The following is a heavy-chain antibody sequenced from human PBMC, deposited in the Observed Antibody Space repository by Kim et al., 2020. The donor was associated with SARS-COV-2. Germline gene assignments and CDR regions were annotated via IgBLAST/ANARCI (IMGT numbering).Heavy chain of an antibody. J-gene: IGHJ4*02. CDR1: GFTFSDYY. V-gene: IGHV3-11*06. CDR2: ISSSSSYT. Sequence: GGSLRLSCAASGFTFSDYYMSWIRQAPGKGLEWVSYISSSSSYTNYADSVKGRFTISRDNAKNSLYLQMNSLRAEDTAVYYCARTSQLLSDYSNLYFDYWGQGTLVTVSS. CDR3: ARTSQLLSDYSNLYFDY. D-gene: IGHD4-4*01.